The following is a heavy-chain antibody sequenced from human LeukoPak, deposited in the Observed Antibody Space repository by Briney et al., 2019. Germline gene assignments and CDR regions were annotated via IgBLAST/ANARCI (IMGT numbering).Heavy chain of an antibody. J-gene: IGHJ4*02. CDR1: GGTFSSYA. V-gene: IGHV1-69*05. Sequence: ASVKVSCKASGGTFSSYAISWVRQAPGQGLEWMGRIIPIFGTANYAQKFRGRVTITTDESTSTAYMELSSLRSEDTAVYYCAKTHSSGWYDDTYFDYWGQGTLVTVSS. D-gene: IGHD6-19*01. CDR3: AKTHSSGWYDDTYFDY. CDR2: IIPIFGTA.